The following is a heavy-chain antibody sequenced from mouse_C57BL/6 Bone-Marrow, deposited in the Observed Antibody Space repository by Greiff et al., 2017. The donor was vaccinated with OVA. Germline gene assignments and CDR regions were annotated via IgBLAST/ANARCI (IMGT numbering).Heavy chain of an antibody. CDR2: IFPGSGST. Sequence: SGPELVKPGASVKISCKASGYTFTDYYINWVKQRPGQGLEWIGWIFPGSGSTYYNEKFKGKATLTVDKSSSTAYMLLSSLTSEDSAVYFCARSKFLLYYVYDDAMDYWGQGTSVTVSS. CDR1: GYTFTDYY. J-gene: IGHJ4*01. D-gene: IGHD2-2*01. V-gene: IGHV1-75*01. CDR3: ARSKFLLYYVYDDAMDY.